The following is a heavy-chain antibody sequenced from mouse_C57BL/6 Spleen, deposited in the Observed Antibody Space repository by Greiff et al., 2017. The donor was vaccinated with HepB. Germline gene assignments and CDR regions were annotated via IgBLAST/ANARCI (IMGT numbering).Heavy chain of an antibody. V-gene: IGHV1-81*01. Sequence: VQLQESGAELARPGASVKLSCKASGYTFTSYGISWVKQRTGQGLEWIGEIYPRSGNTYYNEKFKGKATLTADKSSSTAYMELRSLTSEDSAVYFCARPYDYDAGYYFDYWGQGTTLTVSS. CDR3: ARPYDYDAGYYFDY. CDR1: GYTFTSYG. D-gene: IGHD2-4*01. J-gene: IGHJ2*01. CDR2: IYPRSGNT.